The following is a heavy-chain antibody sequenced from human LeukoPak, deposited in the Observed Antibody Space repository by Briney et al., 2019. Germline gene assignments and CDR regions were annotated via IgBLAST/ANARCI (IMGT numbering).Heavy chain of an antibody. CDR2: IYHSGST. Sequence: PSETLSLTCAVSGASISSGNWWTWVRQPPGKGLEWIGEIYHSGSTNYNPSLKSRLTISVDTSKNQFSLKLSSVTAADTAVYYCARRLGRKFGERFYYYHYMDVWGKGTTVTISS. CDR3: ARRLGRKFGERFYYYHYMDV. J-gene: IGHJ6*03. D-gene: IGHD3-10*01. CDR1: GASISSGNW. V-gene: IGHV4-4*02.